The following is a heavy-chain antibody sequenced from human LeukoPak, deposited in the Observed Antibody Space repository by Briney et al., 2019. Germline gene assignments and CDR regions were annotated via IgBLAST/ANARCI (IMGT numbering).Heavy chain of an antibody. V-gene: IGHV3-23*01. J-gene: IGHJ5*02. CDR1: GFTFRSYD. CDR2: ISGGNDNT. CDR3: VKGGWLDN. Sequence: GGSLRLSCAASGFTFRSYDMNWVRQAPEKGLEWVSFISGGNDNTYYADSVKGRFTISRDNSKNTLYLQMNSLRAVDTALYHCVKGGWLDNWGQGTLVTVSS.